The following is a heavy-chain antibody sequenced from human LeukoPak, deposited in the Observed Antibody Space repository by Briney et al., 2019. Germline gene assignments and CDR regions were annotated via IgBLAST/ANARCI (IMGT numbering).Heavy chain of an antibody. CDR1: GFTFSSYS. V-gene: IGHV3-21*01. Sequence: PGGSLRLSCAASGFTFSSYSMNWVRQAPGKGLEWVSSISSSSSYIYYADSVKGRFTISRDNAKNSLYLQMNSLRAEDTAVYCCARVRGSSLANHYYYYYMDVWGKGTTVTVSS. D-gene: IGHD6-6*01. J-gene: IGHJ6*03. CDR2: ISSSSSYI. CDR3: ARVRGSSLANHYYYYYMDV.